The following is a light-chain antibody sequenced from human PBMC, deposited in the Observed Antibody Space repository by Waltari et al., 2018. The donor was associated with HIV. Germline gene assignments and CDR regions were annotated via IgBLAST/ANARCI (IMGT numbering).Light chain of an antibody. CDR2: EVY. CDR3: SSYAGSNNLV. CDR1: SSDAGGYNY. Sequence: QSALTQPPSASGSPGQSVTISCTGTSSDAGGYNYVSWYQQHPGNAPKLMIYEVYKRPSGVPDLVSGSKSGNTASLTVSGLQAEDEADYYCSSYAGSNNLVFGGGTKLTVL. V-gene: IGLV2-8*01. J-gene: IGLJ2*01.